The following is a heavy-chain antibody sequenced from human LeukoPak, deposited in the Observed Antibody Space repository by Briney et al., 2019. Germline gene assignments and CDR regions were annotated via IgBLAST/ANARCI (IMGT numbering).Heavy chain of an antibody. D-gene: IGHD3-10*01. CDR3: AKAWGYYGSRSLQYYFDY. CDR1: GFIFSSYG. Sequence: PGGSLRLSCAASGFIFSSYGMHWVRQAPGKGLEWVAIISNDGSNKYYADSVKGRFTISGDNSKNTLYLQMNSLGAEDTAVYYCAKAWGYYGSRSLQYYFDYWGQGTLVTVSS. V-gene: IGHV3-30*18. CDR2: ISNDGSNK. J-gene: IGHJ4*02.